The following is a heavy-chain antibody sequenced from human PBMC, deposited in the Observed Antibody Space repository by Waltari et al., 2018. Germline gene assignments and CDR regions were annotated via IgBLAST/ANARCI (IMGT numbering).Heavy chain of an antibody. Sequence: EVQLVQSGAEVKKPGESLKISCKGSGYSFTTYWIGWVRQMPGKGLEWMGIIYPGDSDTRYSPSFQGQVTFSADKSISTAYLQWSNLKASDSAMYYCARRRYNWNEYAVDIWGHGTMVTVSS. CDR2: IYPGDSDT. V-gene: IGHV5-51*01. CDR3: ARRRYNWNEYAVDI. J-gene: IGHJ3*02. D-gene: IGHD1-20*01. CDR1: GYSFTTYW.